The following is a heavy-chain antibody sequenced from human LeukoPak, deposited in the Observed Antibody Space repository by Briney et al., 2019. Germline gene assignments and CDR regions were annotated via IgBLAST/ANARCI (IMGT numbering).Heavy chain of an antibody. D-gene: IGHD3-16*01. V-gene: IGHV1-69*06. CDR3: ARGDMAKGYFDL. J-gene: IGHJ2*01. CDR2: IIPIVGTA. Sequence: ASVKVSCKASGGTFSIYATSWVRQAPGQGLEWMGGIIPIVGTANYAQKFQGTVTITADKSTSTDYMELGNLRSEDTGVYYCARGDMAKGYFDLWGRGTRVRVS. CDR1: GGTFSIYA.